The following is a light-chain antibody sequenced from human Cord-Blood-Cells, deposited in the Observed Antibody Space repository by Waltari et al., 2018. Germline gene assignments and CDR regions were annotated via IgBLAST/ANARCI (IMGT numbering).Light chain of an antibody. CDR2: GAS. Sequence: EIVLTQSPGTLSLSPGERATLSCRASQSVSSSYLAWYQQKPGQAPRLLIYGASIRATGIPDRFSGSGSGTDFTLTISRLEPEDFAVYYCQQYGSSPPFGPGTKVDIK. J-gene: IGKJ3*01. CDR1: QSVSSSY. CDR3: QQYGSSPP. V-gene: IGKV3-20*01.